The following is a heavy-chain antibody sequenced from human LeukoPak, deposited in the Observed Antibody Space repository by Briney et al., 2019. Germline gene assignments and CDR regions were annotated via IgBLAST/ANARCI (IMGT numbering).Heavy chain of an antibody. V-gene: IGHV3-53*05. Sequence: PGGPLRLSCAASGFTVSSNYMSWVRQAPGKGLEWVSVIYSGGSTYYADSVKGRFTISRDNSKNTLYLQMNSLRAEDTAVYYCAKSGREYNWNDVNHYYYGMDVWGQGTTVTVSS. CDR1: GFTVSSNY. D-gene: IGHD1-20*01. CDR3: AKSGREYNWNDVNHYYYGMDV. J-gene: IGHJ6*02. CDR2: IYSGGST.